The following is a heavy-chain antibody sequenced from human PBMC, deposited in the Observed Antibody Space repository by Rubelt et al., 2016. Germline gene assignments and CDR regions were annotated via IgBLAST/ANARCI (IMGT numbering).Heavy chain of an antibody. V-gene: IGHV1-69*05. J-gene: IGHJ4*02. Sequence: GGIIPIFGTANYAQKFQGRVTMTTDTSTSTAYMELRSLRSDDTAVYYCARDTSNDYVWGGGYWGQGTLVTVSS. CDR3: ARDTSNDYVWGGGY. D-gene: IGHD3-16*01. CDR2: IIPIFGTA.